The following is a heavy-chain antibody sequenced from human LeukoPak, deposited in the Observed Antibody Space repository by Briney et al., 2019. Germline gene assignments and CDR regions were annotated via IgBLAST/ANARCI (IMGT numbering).Heavy chain of an antibody. CDR2: INPSGGST. CDR3: ARHRLHRIYYDSSGFYHDAFDI. D-gene: IGHD3-22*01. V-gene: IGHV1-46*01. J-gene: IGHJ3*02. CDR1: GYTFTSYY. Sequence: GASVKVSCKASGYTFTSYYMHWVRQAPGQGLEWMGIINPSGGSTSYAQKLQGRVTMTTDTSTSTAYMELRSLRSDDTAVYYCARHRLHRIYYDSSGFYHDAFDIWGRGTMVTVSS.